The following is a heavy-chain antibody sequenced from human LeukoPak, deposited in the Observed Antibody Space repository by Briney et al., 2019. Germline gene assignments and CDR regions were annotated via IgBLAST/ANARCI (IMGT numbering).Heavy chain of an antibody. CDR2: ISYDGSNK. D-gene: IGHD3-22*01. CDR1: GFTFSSYG. J-gene: IGHJ4*02. Sequence: GGSLRLSCAASGFTFSSYGMHWVRQAPGKGLEWVAVISYDGSNKYYADSVKGRFTISRDNSKNTLYLQMNGLRAEDTAVYYCARKTDSGGQGDYWGPGTLVTVSS. V-gene: IGHV3-30*03. CDR3: ARKTDSGGQGDY.